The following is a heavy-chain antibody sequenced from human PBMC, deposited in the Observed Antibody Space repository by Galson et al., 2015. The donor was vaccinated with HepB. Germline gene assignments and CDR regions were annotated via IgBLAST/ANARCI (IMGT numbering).Heavy chain of an antibody. D-gene: IGHD2-2*01. V-gene: IGHV1-69*13. CDR3: ARILHCSSTTCYPFEDY. CDR2: IIPMSGIA. J-gene: IGHJ4*02. CDR1: GGTFSNYV. Sequence: SVKVSCKASGGTFSNYVISWVRQAPGQGLEWMGGIIPMSGIANYAQKFQGRVTITADEFASTAYMDLSSLRSEDTAVYYCARILHCSSTTCYPFEDYWGQGTLFTVSS.